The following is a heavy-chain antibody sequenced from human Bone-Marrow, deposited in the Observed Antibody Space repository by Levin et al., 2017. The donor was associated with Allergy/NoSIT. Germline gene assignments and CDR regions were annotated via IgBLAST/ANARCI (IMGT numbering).Heavy chain of an antibody. D-gene: IGHD4-17*01. V-gene: IGHV1-69*13. CDR1: GGTFSNYA. Sequence: SVKVSCKDSGGTFSNYAISWVRQAPGQGLEWMGGIIPISNTRSYAQKFQGRVTITADESTGTAYMELSSLRSEDTAVYYCASPRSGVTTHIDALDIWGQGTMVTVSS. CDR2: IIPISNTR. J-gene: IGHJ3*02. CDR3: ASPRSGVTTHIDALDI.